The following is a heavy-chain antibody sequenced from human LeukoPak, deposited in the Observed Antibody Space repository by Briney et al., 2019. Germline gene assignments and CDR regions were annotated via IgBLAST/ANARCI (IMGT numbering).Heavy chain of an antibody. Sequence: SETLSLTCTVSGGSISSYYWSWIRQPAGKGLEWIGRIYTSGSTNYNPSLKSRVTMSVDTSKNQFSLKLSSVTAADTAVYYCARARALLWFGESHGAFDIWGQGTMVTVSS. CDR1: GGSISSYY. CDR2: IYTSGST. J-gene: IGHJ3*02. V-gene: IGHV4-4*07. CDR3: ARARALLWFGESHGAFDI. D-gene: IGHD3-10*01.